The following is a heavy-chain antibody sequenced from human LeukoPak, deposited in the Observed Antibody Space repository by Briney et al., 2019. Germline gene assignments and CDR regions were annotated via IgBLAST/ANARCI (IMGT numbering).Heavy chain of an antibody. Sequence: SETLSLTCTVSGDSINDYYWSWIRQPPGKGLEWIGYIYYSGSTNYNPSLKSRVTISVDTSKNQFSLKLSSVTAADTAVYYCARVRGSSGWTDYWGQGTLVTVSS. CDR2: IYYSGST. CDR1: GDSINDYY. J-gene: IGHJ4*02. D-gene: IGHD6-19*01. CDR3: ARVRGSSGWTDY. V-gene: IGHV4-59*01.